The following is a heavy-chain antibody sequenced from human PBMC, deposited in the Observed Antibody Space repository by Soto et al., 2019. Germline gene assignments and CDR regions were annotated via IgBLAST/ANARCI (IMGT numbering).Heavy chain of an antibody. V-gene: IGHV3-21*01. Sequence: GGSLRLSCAASGFTFSSYSMNWVRQAPGKGLEWVSSISSSSSYIYYADSVKGRFTISRDNAKNSLYLQMNSLRAEDTAVYYCAREDRQQLGPYYYYYGMDVWGQGTTVTVSS. D-gene: IGHD6-13*01. CDR1: GFTFSSYS. CDR2: ISSSSSYI. J-gene: IGHJ6*02. CDR3: AREDRQQLGPYYYYYGMDV.